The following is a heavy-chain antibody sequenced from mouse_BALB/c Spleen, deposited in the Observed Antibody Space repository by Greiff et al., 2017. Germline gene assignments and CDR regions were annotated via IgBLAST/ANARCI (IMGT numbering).Heavy chain of an antibody. V-gene: IGHV14-1*02. Sequence: VQLQQSGAELVRPGALVKLSCKASGFNIKDYYMHWVKQRPEQGLGWIGWLDPENGNTIYDPKFQGKASITADTSSNTAYLQLSRLTSEDTAVYYCAIAGIYYGSSYGAWFAYGGRGTVVTVS. J-gene: IGHJ3*01. CDR1: GFNIKDYY. D-gene: IGHD1-1*01. CDR3: AIAGIYYGSSYGAWFAY. CDR2: LDPENGNT.